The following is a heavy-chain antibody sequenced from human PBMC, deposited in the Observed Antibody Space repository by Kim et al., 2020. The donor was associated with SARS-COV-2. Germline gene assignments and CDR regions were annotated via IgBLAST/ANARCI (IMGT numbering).Heavy chain of an antibody. CDR2: IDHSGAT. Sequence: SETLSLTCAVYVGSFSDYHWTWIRQSPGKGLEWIGEIDHSGATNYNPSLKSRVAISVDTSKNQFSLKLKSVTAADTAVYFCARGRAGVVPSPIMGLGPYHEYYALDAWGQGTTVSVSS. D-gene: IGHD3-3*01. CDR1: VGSFSDYH. V-gene: IGHV4-34*01. CDR3: ARGRAGVVPSPIMGLGPYHEYYALDA. J-gene: IGHJ6*02.